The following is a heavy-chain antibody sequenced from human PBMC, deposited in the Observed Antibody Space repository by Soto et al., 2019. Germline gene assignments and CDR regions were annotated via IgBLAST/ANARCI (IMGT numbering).Heavy chain of an antibody. CDR1: GFSPTTSGMG. CDR2: IYWDDDK. J-gene: IGHJ4*02. CDR3: AHRGTERGLFLG. V-gene: IGHV2-5*02. D-gene: IGHD3-3*01. Sequence: QITLKESGPTLVKPTQTLTLTCIFSGFSPTTSGMGVGWFRQPPGKALEYLGIIYWDDDKRYSPSLKSRLTITMDTSKNQVVLIMTNMDPVDTAKYFCAHRGTERGLFLGWGQGTLVTVSS.